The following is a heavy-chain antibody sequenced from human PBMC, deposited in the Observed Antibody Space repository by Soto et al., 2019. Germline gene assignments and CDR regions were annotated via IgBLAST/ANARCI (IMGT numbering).Heavy chain of an antibody. Sequence: QVQVVQSRAEVKKPGASVKVSCKTSGYSFTDYDINWVRQAPGQGLEWMGWVSPDHGNAGYAQHFQGRLTLTTNTSINTAYMARNSLRAEDTAVYYCEVTTGSWGQGTMVTVSS. J-gene: IGHJ4*02. V-gene: IGHV1-8*01. CDR2: VSPDHGNA. CDR3: EVTTGS. CDR1: GYSFTDYD. D-gene: IGHD1-1*01.